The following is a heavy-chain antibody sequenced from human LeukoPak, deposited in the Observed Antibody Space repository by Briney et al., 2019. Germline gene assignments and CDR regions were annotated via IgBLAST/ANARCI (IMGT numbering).Heavy chain of an antibody. CDR1: GFTFSSYS. CDR2: ISSSSSTI. J-gene: IGHJ4*02. V-gene: IGHV3-48*01. CDR3: ARELGSTTVVTNYFDY. D-gene: IGHD4-23*01. Sequence: GGSLRLSCAASGFTFSSYSMNWVRQAPGKGLEWVSYISSSSSTIYYADSVKGRFTISRDNAKNSLYLQMNSLRAEDTAVYYCARELGSTTVVTNYFDYWGQGTLVTVSS.